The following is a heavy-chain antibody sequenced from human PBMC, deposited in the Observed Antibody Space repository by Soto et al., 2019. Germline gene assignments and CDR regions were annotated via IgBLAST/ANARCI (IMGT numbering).Heavy chain of an antibody. CDR2: ISYSGST. D-gene: IGHD6-13*01. Sequence: SETLSLTCTVSGGPISSSSYYWGWIRQPPGKRLEWIGYISYSGSTDYNPSLKSRVTISGDTSKNQFSLKVSSVTAADTAVYYCARGTSWQLPFDYWGQGTLVTVSS. J-gene: IGHJ4*02. V-gene: IGHV4-61*05. CDR3: ARGTSWQLPFDY. CDR1: GGPISSSSYY.